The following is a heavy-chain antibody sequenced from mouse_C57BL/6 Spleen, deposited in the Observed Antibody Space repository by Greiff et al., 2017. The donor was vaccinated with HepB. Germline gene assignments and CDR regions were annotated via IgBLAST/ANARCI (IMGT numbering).Heavy chain of an antibody. Sequence: EVNVVESGGGLVKPGGSLKLSCAASGFTFSSYTMSWVRQTPEKRLEWVATISGGGGNTYYPDSVKGRFTISRDNAKNTLYLQMSSLRSEDTALYYCARRYYGSSYSFDYWGQGTTLTVSS. V-gene: IGHV5-9*01. CDR1: GFTFSSYT. J-gene: IGHJ2*01. CDR3: ARRYYGSSYSFDY. D-gene: IGHD1-1*01. CDR2: ISGGGGNT.